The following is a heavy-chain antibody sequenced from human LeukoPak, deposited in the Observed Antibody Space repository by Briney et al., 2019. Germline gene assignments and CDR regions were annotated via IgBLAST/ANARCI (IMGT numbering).Heavy chain of an antibody. CDR3: ARDFRLGRIQLWYSPHYYFDY. V-gene: IGHV3-7*01. D-gene: IGHD5-18*01. Sequence: GGSLRLSCAASGFTFSSYWMSWVRQAPGKGLEWVAHIKQDGSEKYYVDSVKGRFTISRDNAKNSLYLQMNSLRAEDTAVYYCARDFRLGRIQLWYSPHYYFDYWGQGTLVTVSS. J-gene: IGHJ4*02. CDR1: GFTFSSYW. CDR2: IKQDGSEK.